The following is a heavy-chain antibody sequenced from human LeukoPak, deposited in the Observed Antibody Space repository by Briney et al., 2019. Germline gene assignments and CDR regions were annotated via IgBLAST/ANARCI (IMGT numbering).Heavy chain of an antibody. V-gene: IGHV1-24*01. CDR1: GYSFTTFG. J-gene: IGHJ4*02. CDR2: FDPEDGET. CDR3: ATRYYWGSDLFDY. Sequence: GASVKVSCKASGYSFTTFGITWVRQAPGKGLEWMGGFDPEDGETIYAQKFQGRVTMTEDTSTDTAYTELSSLRSEDTAVYYCATRYYWGSDLFDYWGQGTLVTVSS. D-gene: IGHD1-26*01.